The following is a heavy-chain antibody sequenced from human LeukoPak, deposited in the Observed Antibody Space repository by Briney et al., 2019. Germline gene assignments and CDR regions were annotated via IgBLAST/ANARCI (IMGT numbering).Heavy chain of an antibody. V-gene: IGHV4-59*01. CDR1: GGSISTYF. CDR2: IYYSGST. D-gene: IGHD4-23*01. J-gene: IGHJ4*02. CDR3: ARVSRGNSVGGDY. Sequence: PWETLSLTCIVSGGSISTYFWSWIRQPPGKGLEWIGYIYYSGSTNYNPSLKSRVTISLDTSKNQSSLKLSSVTAADTAMYYCARVSRGNSVGGDYWGQGTLVTVSS.